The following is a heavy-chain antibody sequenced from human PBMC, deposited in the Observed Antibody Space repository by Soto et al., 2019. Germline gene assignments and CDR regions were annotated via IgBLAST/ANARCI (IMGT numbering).Heavy chain of an antibody. CDR3: ARAGYTSSWDSYFDH. V-gene: IGHV1-3*01. Sequence: QVHLVQSGAEVKKPGASVKVSCKTSGYSFTSYAIHWVRQAPGQGLEWMGCINVGNGKTRYSQMFQGRVTITRGTSATTAYMELSSLRFEDTAVYFCARAGYTSSWDSYFDHWGQGTLVTVSS. CDR2: INVGNGKT. J-gene: IGHJ4*02. D-gene: IGHD2-15*01. CDR1: GYSFTSYA.